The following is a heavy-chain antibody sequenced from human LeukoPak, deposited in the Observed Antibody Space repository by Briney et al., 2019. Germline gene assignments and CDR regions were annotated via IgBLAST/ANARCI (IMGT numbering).Heavy chain of an antibody. CDR1: GYTFTGYY. V-gene: IGHV1-2*02. CDR2: INPNSGGT. J-gene: IGHJ4*02. CDR3: ARSRGLGSRGWYACDY. D-gene: IGHD6-19*01. Sequence: GASVKVSCKASGYTFTGYYMHWVRQAPGQGLEWMGWINPNSGGTNYAQKFQGRVTMTRDTSISTAYMELSRLRSDDTAVYYCARSRGLGSRGWYACDYWGQGTLVTVSS.